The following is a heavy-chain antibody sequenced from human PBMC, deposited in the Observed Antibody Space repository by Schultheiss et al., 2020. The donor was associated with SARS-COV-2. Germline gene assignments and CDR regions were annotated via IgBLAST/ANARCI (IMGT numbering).Heavy chain of an antibody. V-gene: IGHV3-30-3*01. CDR1: GFTFSNYA. D-gene: IGHD5-24*01. CDR3: ARGMDYYYGMDV. Sequence: GESLKISCAASGFTFSNYAMHWVRQAPGKGLEWVAIISYDGSNKYYADSVEGRFTISRDNSKNTLYLQMNSLRAEDTAVYYCARGMDYYYGMDVWGQGTTVTVSS. J-gene: IGHJ6*02. CDR2: ISYDGSNK.